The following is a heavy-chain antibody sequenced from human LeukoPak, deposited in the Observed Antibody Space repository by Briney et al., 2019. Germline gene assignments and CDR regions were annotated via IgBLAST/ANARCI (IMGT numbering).Heavy chain of an antibody. CDR1: GDSISSGNYY. J-gene: IGHJ4*02. V-gene: IGHV4-61*02. CDR3: ARDSLRGSWVPLDY. Sequence: SETLSLTCTVSGDSISSGNYYWSWIRQPAGKGLEWIGRIWADGAPTYRPSLKSRVTISVDTSKNQFSLRLSSVTAADTAVYYCARDSLRGSWVPLDYWGQGTLVTVSS. D-gene: IGHD6-13*01. CDR2: IWADGAP.